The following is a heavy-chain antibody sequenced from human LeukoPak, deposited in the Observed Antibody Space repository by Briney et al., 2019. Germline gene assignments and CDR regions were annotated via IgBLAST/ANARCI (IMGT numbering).Heavy chain of an antibody. D-gene: IGHD1-14*01. Sequence: GGSLRLSCAASGFTFSSYSMNWVRQAPGKGLEWVSYISSSSSTIYYADSVKGRFTISRDNAKNSLYLQMNSLRAEDTAVYYCARGGNRAKYYFDYWGQGTLVTVSS. CDR3: ARGGNRAKYYFDY. J-gene: IGHJ4*02. V-gene: IGHV3-48*04. CDR1: GFTFSSYS. CDR2: ISSSSSTI.